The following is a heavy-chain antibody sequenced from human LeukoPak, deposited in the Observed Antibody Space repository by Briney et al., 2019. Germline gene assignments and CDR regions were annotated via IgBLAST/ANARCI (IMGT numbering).Heavy chain of an antibody. CDR1: GGSFSGYY. CDR2: INHSGST. Sequence: KPSETLSLTCAVYGGSFSGYYWSWIRQPPGKGLEWIGEINHSGSTNYNPSLKSRVTISVDTSKNQFSLKLSSVTAADTALYYCARHPNGAYGVFNYWGQGTLVTVSS. D-gene: IGHD2-8*01. V-gene: IGHV4-34*01. CDR3: ARHPNGAYGVFNY. J-gene: IGHJ4*02.